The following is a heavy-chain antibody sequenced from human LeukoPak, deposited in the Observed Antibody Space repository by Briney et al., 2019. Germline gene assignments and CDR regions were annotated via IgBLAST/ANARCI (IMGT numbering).Heavy chain of an antibody. D-gene: IGHD6-19*01. J-gene: IGHJ4*02. Sequence: ASVKVSCKASGYTFTGYYMHWVRQAPGQGLEWVGWINPNSGGTNNAQKFQGRVTMTRDTSISTAYMELSRLRSDDTAVYYCARVEIAVAGTYFDYWGQGTLVTVSS. V-gene: IGHV1-2*02. CDR3: ARVEIAVAGTYFDY. CDR1: GYTFTGYY. CDR2: INPNSGGT.